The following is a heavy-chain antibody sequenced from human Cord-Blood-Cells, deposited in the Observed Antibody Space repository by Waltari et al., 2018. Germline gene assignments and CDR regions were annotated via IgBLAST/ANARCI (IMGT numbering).Heavy chain of an antibody. CDR3: ARVIIAARPYFDY. V-gene: IGHV3-7*01. CDR1: GFTFSSYW. D-gene: IGHD6-6*01. Sequence: EVQLVESGGGLVQPGGSLRLSCAASGFTFSSYWMSWVRQAPGKGVEWVANIKQDGREKYYVDSVKGRFTISRDNAKNSLYLQMNSLRAEDTAVYYCARVIIAARPYFDYCGQGTLVTVSS. CDR2: IKQDGREK. J-gene: IGHJ4*02.